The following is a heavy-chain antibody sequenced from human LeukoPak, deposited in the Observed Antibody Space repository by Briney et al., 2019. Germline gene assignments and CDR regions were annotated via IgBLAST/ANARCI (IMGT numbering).Heavy chain of an antibody. CDR2: ISYDGSNK. V-gene: IGHV3-30-3*01. CDR3: ARGAAAGISSY. Sequence: GRSLRLSCAASGFTFSSYAMHWVRQAPGKGLEWVAVISYDGSNKYYADSVKGRFTISRDNSKNTLYLQMNSLRAEDTAEYYCARGAAAGISSYWGQGTLVTVSS. J-gene: IGHJ4*02. CDR1: GFTFSSYA. D-gene: IGHD6-13*01.